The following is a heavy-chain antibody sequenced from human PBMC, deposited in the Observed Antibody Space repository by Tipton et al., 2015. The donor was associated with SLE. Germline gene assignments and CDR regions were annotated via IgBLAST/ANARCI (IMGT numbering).Heavy chain of an antibody. D-gene: IGHD5-12*01. J-gene: IGHJ4*02. CDR2: IYHSGST. CDR3: ARGEGGGYSGYGLGY. CDR1: GYSISSGYY. Sequence: TLSLTCAVSGYSISSGYYWGWIRQPPGKGLEGIGSIYHSGSTYYNPSLKSRVTISVDTSKNQFSLKLSSVTAADPAVYYCARGEGGGYSGYGLGYWGQGTLVTVSS. V-gene: IGHV4-38-2*01.